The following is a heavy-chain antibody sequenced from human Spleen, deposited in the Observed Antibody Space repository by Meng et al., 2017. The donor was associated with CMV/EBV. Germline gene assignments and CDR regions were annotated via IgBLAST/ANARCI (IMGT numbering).Heavy chain of an antibody. J-gene: IGHJ5*02. V-gene: IGHV1-18*01. CDR3: ARKFYDVLTGHYSLDP. CDR2: ISPYDGP. CDR1: GYTFTNYG. D-gene: IGHD3-9*01. Sequence: ASVKVSCKASGYTFTNYGISWVRQAPGRGLEWIGWISPYDGPNYARNLRGRVTLTTDTSTTTAYMELRSLRSDDTAVYYCARKFYDVLTGHYSLDPWGQGTLVTVSS.